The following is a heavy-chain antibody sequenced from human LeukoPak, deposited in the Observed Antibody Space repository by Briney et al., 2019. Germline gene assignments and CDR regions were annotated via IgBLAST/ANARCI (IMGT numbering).Heavy chain of an antibody. V-gene: IGHV1-18*01. CDR3: STWVPPYSSGSFDY. D-gene: IGHD6-25*01. CDR2: ISAYNGNT. Sequence: ASVKVSCKASGYTFTSYGISWVRQAPGQGLEWMGWISAYNGNTNYAQKLQGRVTMTTDTSTSTAYMELRSLRPDDTAVYYCSTWVPPYSSGSFDYWGQGTLVTVSS. CDR1: GYTFTSYG. J-gene: IGHJ4*02.